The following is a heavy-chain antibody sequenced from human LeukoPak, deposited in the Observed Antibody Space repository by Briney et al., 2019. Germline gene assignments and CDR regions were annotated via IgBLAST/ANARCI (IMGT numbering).Heavy chain of an antibody. CDR2: INLGGVTT. J-gene: IGHJ2*01. D-gene: IGHD1-26*01. Sequence: PGGSLRLSCAASGFIFKNFWMHWVRQAPGKGLVWVSRINLGGVTTTYTNSVKGRFTISRDSSKNTLFLHMNTLRAEDTAIYYCAKDRTVGASYWYFDLWGRGTLVTVSS. CDR1: GFIFKNFW. CDR3: AKDRTVGASYWYFDL. V-gene: IGHV3-74*01.